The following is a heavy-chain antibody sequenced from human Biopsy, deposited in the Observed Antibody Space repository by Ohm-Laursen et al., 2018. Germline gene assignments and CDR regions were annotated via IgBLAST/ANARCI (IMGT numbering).Heavy chain of an antibody. CDR2: ISETSSHI. J-gene: IGHJ4*02. V-gene: IGHV3-21*04. Sequence: GSLRLSCAASGFSVSSYDMNWVRQAPGKGLEWISYISETSSHIYDAGSVRGRFTVARDIAKNSLYLQLNSLRVEDTAVYYCARLTGDPSYWGQGILVTVSS. CDR3: ARLTGDPSY. CDR1: GFSVSSYD. D-gene: IGHD7-27*01.